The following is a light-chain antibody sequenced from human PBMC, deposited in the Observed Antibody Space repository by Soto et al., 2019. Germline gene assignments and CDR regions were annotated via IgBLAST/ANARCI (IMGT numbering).Light chain of an antibody. CDR2: EVS. J-gene: IGLJ1*01. CDR1: SSDVGGYNY. CDR3: SSYTSSTFYV. Sequence: QSVLTQPASVSGSPGQSITISCTGTSSDVGGYNYVSWYQQHPGKAPKLVIYEVSNRPSGVSNRFSGSKSGNTASLTISGLQAEEEADYYCSSYTSSTFYVFGTGTKVTVL. V-gene: IGLV2-14*01.